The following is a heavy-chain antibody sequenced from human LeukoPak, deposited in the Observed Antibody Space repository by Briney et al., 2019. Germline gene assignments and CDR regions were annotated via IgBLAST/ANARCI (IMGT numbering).Heavy chain of an antibody. D-gene: IGHD6-19*01. CDR1: GFTFDDYA. CDR2: ISWNSGSI. Sequence: PGGSLRLSCAASGFTFDDYAMHWVRQAPGKGLEWVSGISWNSGSIGYADSVKGRFTISRDNAKNSLFLQMNSLRAEDTAVYYCAKDFSYSSGWYLIGSDYWGQGTLVTVSS. V-gene: IGHV3-9*01. CDR3: AKDFSYSSGWYLIGSDY. J-gene: IGHJ4*02.